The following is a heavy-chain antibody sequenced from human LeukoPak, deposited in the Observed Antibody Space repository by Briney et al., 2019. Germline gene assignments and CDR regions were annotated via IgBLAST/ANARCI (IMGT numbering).Heavy chain of an antibody. V-gene: IGHV4-39*07. Sequence: SETLSLTCTVSGGSISSSSYYWGWIRQPPGKGLEWIGSIYYSGSTYYNPSLKSRVTISVDTSKNQFSLKLSSVTAADTAVYYCARDMLLAAAGTNWFDPWGQGTLVTVSS. D-gene: IGHD6-13*01. CDR3: ARDMLLAAAGTNWFDP. CDR2: IYYSGST. J-gene: IGHJ5*02. CDR1: GGSISSSSYY.